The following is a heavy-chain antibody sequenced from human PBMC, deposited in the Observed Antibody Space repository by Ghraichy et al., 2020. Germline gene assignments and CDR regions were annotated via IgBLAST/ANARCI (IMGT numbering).Heavy chain of an antibody. Sequence: GESLNISCAASGFTFSSYWMHWVRQAPGKGLVWVSRINSDGSSTTYADSVKGRFTISRDNAKNTLYLQVNSLRAEDTAVYYCAEGGVTILRPLDYWGQGTLVTVSS. CDR1: GFTFSSYW. CDR2: INSDGSST. D-gene: IGHD4-17*01. V-gene: IGHV3-74*01. CDR3: AEGGVTILRPLDY. J-gene: IGHJ4*02.